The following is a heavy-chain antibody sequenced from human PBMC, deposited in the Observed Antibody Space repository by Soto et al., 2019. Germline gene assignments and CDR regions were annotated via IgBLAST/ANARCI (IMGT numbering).Heavy chain of an antibody. V-gene: IGHV4-38-2*01. CDR1: GYSISSGYY. CDR2: IYHSGST. J-gene: IGHJ5*02. Sequence: PSATLSLTCAVSGYSISSGYYWGWIRQPPGKGLEWIGSIYHSGSTYYNPSLKSRVTISVDTSKNQFSLKLSSVTAADTAVYYCARYMNWFDPWGQGTLVTVSS. CDR3: ARYMNWFDP.